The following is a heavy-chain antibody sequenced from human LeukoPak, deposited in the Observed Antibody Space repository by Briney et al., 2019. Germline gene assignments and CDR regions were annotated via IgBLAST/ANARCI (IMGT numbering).Heavy chain of an antibody. V-gene: IGHV5-10-1*01. D-gene: IGHD6-13*01. Sequence: GESLKISCKGSGYIFTSYWISWVRQMPGKGLEWMGRIDPSDSYTNYSPSFQGHVTISADKSISTAYLQWSSLKASDTAMYYCARRGHEDSSSWHPYYYGMDVWGQGTTVTVSS. CDR2: IDPSDSYT. J-gene: IGHJ6*02. CDR1: GYIFTSYW. CDR3: ARRGHEDSSSWHPYYYGMDV.